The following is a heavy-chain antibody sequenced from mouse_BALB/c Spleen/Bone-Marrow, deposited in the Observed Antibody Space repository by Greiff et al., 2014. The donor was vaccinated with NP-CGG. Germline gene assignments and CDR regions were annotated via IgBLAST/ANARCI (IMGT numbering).Heavy chain of an antibody. Sequence: ESGPELVKPGASVKISCKASGYSFTDYIMLWVKQSHGKSLEWIGNINPYYGSTSYNLKFKGKATLTVDKSSSTAYMQLNSLTSEDSAVYYCASEGRGFAYWGQGTLVTVSA. J-gene: IGHJ3*01. D-gene: IGHD3-3*01. CDR1: GYSFTDYI. V-gene: IGHV1-39*01. CDR2: INPYYGST. CDR3: ASEGRGFAY.